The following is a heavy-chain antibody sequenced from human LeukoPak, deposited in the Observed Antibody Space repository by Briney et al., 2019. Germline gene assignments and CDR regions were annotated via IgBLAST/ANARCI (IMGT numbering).Heavy chain of an antibody. V-gene: IGHV3-64*01. D-gene: IGHD2-15*01. J-gene: IGHJ6*03. CDR3: ARSTPVYYYYMDV. CDR2: ISSNGGST. CDR1: GFTFSSYA. Sequence: GGSLRLSCAASGFTFSSYAMHWVRQAPGKGLEYVSAISSNGGSTYYANSVKGRFTISRDNSKNTLYLQMGSLRAEDTAVYYCARSTPVYYYYMDVWGKGTTVTISS.